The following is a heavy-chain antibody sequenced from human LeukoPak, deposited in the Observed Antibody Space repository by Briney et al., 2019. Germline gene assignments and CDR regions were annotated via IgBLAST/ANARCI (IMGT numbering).Heavy chain of an antibody. V-gene: IGHV3-23*01. CDR1: GFTFSSYA. D-gene: IGHD6-13*01. CDR2: ISASGSHT. J-gene: IGHJ4*02. Sequence: GGSLRLSCAASGFTFSSYAMSWVRQAPGKGLEWVSTISASGSHTHYADSVKGRFAISGDNARNTLYLQMSSLRADDTAVYYCAKDPGDSSWYFVLWGQGTLVTVSS. CDR3: AKDPGDSSWYFVL.